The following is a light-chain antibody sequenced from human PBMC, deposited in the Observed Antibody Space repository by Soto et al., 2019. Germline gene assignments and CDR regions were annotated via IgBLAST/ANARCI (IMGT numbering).Light chain of an antibody. CDR2: DAS. CDR3: QQTYNTPLT. J-gene: IGKJ1*01. Sequence: IPMTQSPSSLAASVGDIITTTCRASQTISTYVNWYRQKSGAAPELILYDASTLQGGVPSRFSGGASGTDCTLTISSLQLEDFATYYCQQTYNTPLTFGQGTKVDIK. V-gene: IGKV1-39*01. CDR1: QTISTY.